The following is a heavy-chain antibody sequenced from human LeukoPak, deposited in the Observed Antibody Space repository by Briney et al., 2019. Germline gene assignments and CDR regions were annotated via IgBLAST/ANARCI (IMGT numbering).Heavy chain of an antibody. CDR3: ARVDTAMITSAFDI. Sequence: GGSLRLSCAASGFTFSSYGMHWVRQAPGKGLEWVAVIWYDGSNKFYADSVKGRFTISRDNSKNTLYLQMNSLRAEDTAVCYCARVDTAMITSAFDIWGQGTMVTVSS. J-gene: IGHJ3*02. CDR1: GFTFSSYG. D-gene: IGHD5-18*01. CDR2: IWYDGSNK. V-gene: IGHV3-33*01.